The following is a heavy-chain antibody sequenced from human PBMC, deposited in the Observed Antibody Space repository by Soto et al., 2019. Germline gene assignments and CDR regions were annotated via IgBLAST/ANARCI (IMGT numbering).Heavy chain of an antibody. V-gene: IGHV4-30-2*01. D-gene: IGHD4-17*01. CDR1: GGSISSGDYA. Sequence: QLQLQESGSGLVKPSPTLSLTCAVSGGSISSGDYAWSSIRQPPGKGLEWIGYIYHSGSTYYNPSLESGGAISVDRSKNQFSLKLSSVTAADTAVYYCARSKITVTAFDYWGQGTLVTVSS. J-gene: IGHJ4*02. CDR3: ARSKITVTAFDY. CDR2: IYHSGST.